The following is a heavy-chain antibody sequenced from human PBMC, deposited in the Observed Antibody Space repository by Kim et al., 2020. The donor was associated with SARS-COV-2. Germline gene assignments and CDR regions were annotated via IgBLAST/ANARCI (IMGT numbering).Heavy chain of an antibody. CDR1: GGSISSSSYY. CDR2: IYYSGST. D-gene: IGHD6-13*01. J-gene: IGHJ6*02. V-gene: IGHV4-39*07. Sequence: SETLSLTCTVSGGSISSSSYYWGWIRQPPGKGLEWIGSIYYSGSTYYNPSLKSRVTISVDTSKNQFSLKLSSVTAADTAVYYCARDPSFRSSWYDYYGMDVWGQGTTVTVSS. CDR3: ARDPSFRSSWYDYYGMDV.